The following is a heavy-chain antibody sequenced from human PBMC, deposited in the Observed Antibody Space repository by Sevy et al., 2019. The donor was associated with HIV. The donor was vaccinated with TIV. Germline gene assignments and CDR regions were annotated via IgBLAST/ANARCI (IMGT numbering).Heavy chain of an antibody. CDR3: ARVRYNYGSYYFDY. J-gene: IGHJ4*02. Sequence: GESLKISCAASTFTFSDYYMTWIRQAPGKGLEWVSHISSGGSNKYYADSVKGRFTISRDNAKNSPHLQMNSLRVEDTALYYCARVRYNYGSYYFDYWGQGTLVTVSS. D-gene: IGHD5-18*01. CDR2: ISSGGSNK. CDR1: TFTFSDYY. V-gene: IGHV3-11*01.